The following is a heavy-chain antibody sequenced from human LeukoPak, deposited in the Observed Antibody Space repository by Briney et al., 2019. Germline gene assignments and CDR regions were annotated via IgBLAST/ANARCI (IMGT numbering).Heavy chain of an antibody. D-gene: IGHD6-13*01. J-gene: IGHJ2*01. V-gene: IGHV4-59*01. Sequence: PSETLSLTCAVSGGSISSYYWSWIRQPPGKGLEWIGNFYYSGSTNYNPSLKSRVTISVDTSKSQSPLKVSSVTAADTAVYYCARGSSSSFNFDLWGRGTLVTVSS. CDR1: GGSISSYY. CDR3: ARGSSSSFNFDL. CDR2: FYYSGST.